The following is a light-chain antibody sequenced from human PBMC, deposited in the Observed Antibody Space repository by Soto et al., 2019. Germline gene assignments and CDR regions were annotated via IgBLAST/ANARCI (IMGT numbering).Light chain of an antibody. CDR3: QKYNSAPL. CDR2: AAS. V-gene: IGKV1-27*01. CDR1: QGISNY. Sequence: DIQMTQSPSSLSASIGDRVTITCRASQGISNYLAWYQQKPGKIPKLLIYAASTLQSGIPSRFSGSGSGTDFTLIISSLQPEDVATYYCQKYNSAPLFGQGTKVEIK. J-gene: IGKJ1*01.